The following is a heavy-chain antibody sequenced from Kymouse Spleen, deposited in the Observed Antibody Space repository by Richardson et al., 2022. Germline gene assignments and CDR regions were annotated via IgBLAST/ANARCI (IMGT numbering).Heavy chain of an antibody. CDR2: ISSSSSTI. CDR3: ARGTAMVHYYGMDV. J-gene: IGHJ6*02. D-gene: IGHD5-18,IGHD5-18*01. V-gene: IGHV3-48*02. Sequence: EVQLVESGGGLVQPGGSLRLSCAASGFTFSSYSMNWVRQAPGKGLEWVSYISSSSSTIYYADSVKGRFTISRDNAKNSLYLQMNSLRDEDTAVYYCARGTAMVHYYGMDVWGQGTTVTVSS. CDR1: GFTFSSYS.